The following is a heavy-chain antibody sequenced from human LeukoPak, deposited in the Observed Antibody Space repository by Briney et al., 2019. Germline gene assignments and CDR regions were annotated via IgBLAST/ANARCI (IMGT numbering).Heavy chain of an antibody. Sequence: GPLRLSRALSGLNLRDHWMTDAPPGPGKRLEGVANKKEDGSEKYSVDPVKGRFTITNDNAKNSVYLQINSRSVHDRALFYCARGRVTPDHWGQGTLVTVSS. J-gene: IGHJ4*02. CDR1: GLNLRDHW. CDR2: KKEDGSEK. D-gene: IGHD2-21*02. V-gene: IGHV3-7*01. CDR3: ARGRVTPDH.